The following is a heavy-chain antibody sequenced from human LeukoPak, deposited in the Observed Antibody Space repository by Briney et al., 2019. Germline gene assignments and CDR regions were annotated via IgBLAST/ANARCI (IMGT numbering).Heavy chain of an antibody. CDR1: GFTFSNYA. V-gene: IGHV3-23*01. Sequence: AGGSLRLSCTASGFTFSNYAMSWLRQAPGKGLEWVSGIIERGEDTFYADSVKGRFTVSRDNSKNTLYLQMNSLRAEDTAVYYCAKVIGSLPYGDYPWWGQGTLVTVSS. J-gene: IGHJ4*02. CDR2: IIERGEDT. D-gene: IGHD4-17*01. CDR3: AKVIGSLPYGDYPW.